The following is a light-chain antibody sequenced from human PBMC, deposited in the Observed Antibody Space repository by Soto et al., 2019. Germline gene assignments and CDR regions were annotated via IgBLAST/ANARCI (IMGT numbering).Light chain of an antibody. CDR3: QQYDNLPLT. CDR2: GAS. J-gene: IGKJ3*01. CDR1: QSVRSH. V-gene: IGKV3-15*01. Sequence: EIVMTPSPVTPSVSPRERVNLSCRASQSVRSHLAWYQQKPGQAPRLLIFGASSRATGVPARFSDSGSGTEFTLTINSLQSEDFAVYFCQQYDNLPLTFGPGTKVDN.